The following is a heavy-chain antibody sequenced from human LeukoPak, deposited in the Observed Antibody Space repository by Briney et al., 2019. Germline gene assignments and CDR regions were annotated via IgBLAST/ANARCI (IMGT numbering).Heavy chain of an antibody. D-gene: IGHD6-6*01. CDR2: IYHSGSI. J-gene: IGHJ4*02. Sequence: SQTLSLTCTVSGGSISSGGYYWSWIRQPPGKGLEWIGYIYHSGSIYYNPSLKSRVTISVDRSKNQFSLKLSSVTAADTAVYYCARGAARRDYFDYWGQGTLVTVSS. CDR1: GGSISSGGYY. CDR3: ARGAARRDYFDY. V-gene: IGHV4-30-2*01.